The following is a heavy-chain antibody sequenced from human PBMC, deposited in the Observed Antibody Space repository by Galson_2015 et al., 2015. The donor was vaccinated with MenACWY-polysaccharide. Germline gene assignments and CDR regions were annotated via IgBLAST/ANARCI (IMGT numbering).Heavy chain of an antibody. J-gene: IGHJ3*02. CDR1: GYTFTGYY. Sequence: SVKVSCKASGYTFTGYYMHWVRQAPGQGLEWMGWINPNSGGTNYAQKFQGRVTMTRDTSISTAYMELSRLRSDDTAVYYCARVFSGSYLRTKNDAFDIWGQRTMVTVSS. CDR3: ARVFSGSYLRTKNDAFDI. D-gene: IGHD1-26*01. V-gene: IGHV1-2*02. CDR2: INPNSGGT.